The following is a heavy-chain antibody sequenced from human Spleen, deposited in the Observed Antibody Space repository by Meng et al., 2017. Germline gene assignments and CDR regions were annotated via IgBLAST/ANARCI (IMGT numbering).Heavy chain of an antibody. D-gene: IGHD3-10*01. CDR2: IYYSGTT. Sequence: QVRMQDPDPGPGSPSPALSLPCPASGGSISPISYYWTWSRKLPGKGLECIGYIYYSGTTNYKPSLKRRITISVDTAKNQFSLKLNSVTAADTAVYYCARGRGRGSPNWFDAWGHGTLVTVSS. CDR3: ARGRGRGSPNWFDA. CDR1: GGSISPISYY. J-gene: IGHJ5*01. V-gene: IGHV4-31*02.